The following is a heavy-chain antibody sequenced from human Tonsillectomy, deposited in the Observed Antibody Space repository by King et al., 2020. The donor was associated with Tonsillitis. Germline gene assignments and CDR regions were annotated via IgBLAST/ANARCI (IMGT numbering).Heavy chain of an antibody. D-gene: IGHD3-22*01. CDR3: ARGDYYDTSGFADY. V-gene: IGHV3-21*01. J-gene: IGHJ4*02. Sequence: VQLVESGGGLVKPGGSLRLSCAASGFTFSYYSMNWVRQAPGKGLEWVLSISSSSTDIYYADSVKGRFTISRDNAKNSLYLQMNSLRAEDTSVYYCARGDYYDTSGFADYWGQGTLVTVSS. CDR1: GFTFSYYS. CDR2: ISSSSTDI.